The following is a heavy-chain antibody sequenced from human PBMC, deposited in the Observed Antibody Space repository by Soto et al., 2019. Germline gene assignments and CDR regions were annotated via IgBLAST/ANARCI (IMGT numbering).Heavy chain of an antibody. D-gene: IGHD2-2*01. CDR3: ARISAIHYYFDY. V-gene: IGHV4-30-4*01. CDR1: GGSISSGDYY. Sequence: SETLSLTCTVSGGSISSGDYYWSWIRQPPGKGLEWIGYIYYSGSTYYNPSLKSRVTISVDTSKNQFSLKLSSVTAADTAVYYCARISAIHYYFDYWGQGTLVTVSS. J-gene: IGHJ4*02. CDR2: IYYSGST.